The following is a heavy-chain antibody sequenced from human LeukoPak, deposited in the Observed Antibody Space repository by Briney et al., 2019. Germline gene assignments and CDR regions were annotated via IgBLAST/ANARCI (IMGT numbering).Heavy chain of an antibody. Sequence: AGGSLRLSCAASGFTFSSYSMNWVRQAPGKGLEWVSSINSGGTYIYYADSVKGRFTISRDNAKNSLYLQMSSLRAEDTAVYYCARDSAGEGDFWGQGTLVTVSS. D-gene: IGHD6-13*01. CDR1: GFTFSSYS. CDR2: INSGGTYI. V-gene: IGHV3-21*01. J-gene: IGHJ4*02. CDR3: ARDSAGEGDF.